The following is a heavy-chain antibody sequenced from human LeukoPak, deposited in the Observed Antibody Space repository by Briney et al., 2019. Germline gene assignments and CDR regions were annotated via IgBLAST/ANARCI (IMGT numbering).Heavy chain of an antibody. CDR2: MYHRSKLYS. J-gene: IGHJ5*02. Sequence: SQTLSLTCAISGDSVSGGSAGGSWGRQSPWRGLGWVRRMYHRSKLYSDYAISLTSRITINPDTSRNQFSLQLNSVTHDDTALYYCTGGGLVRGTLHWFDPWGQGTLVTVSS. CDR1: GDSVSGGSAG. V-gene: IGHV6-1*01. D-gene: IGHD3-10*01. CDR3: TGGGLVRGTLHWFDP.